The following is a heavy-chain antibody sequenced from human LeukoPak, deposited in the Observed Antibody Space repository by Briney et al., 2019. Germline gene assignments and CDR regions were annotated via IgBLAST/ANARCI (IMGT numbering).Heavy chain of an antibody. CDR2: IGTADDT. Sequence: AGGSLRLSCAASGFTFSSYDMHWVRQATGKGLEWVSAIGTADDTYYPGSVKGRFTISRENAKNSLYLQMNSLRAGDTAVYYCARETEKGMDVWGQGTTVTVSS. V-gene: IGHV3-13*01. CDR1: GFTFSSYD. CDR3: ARETEKGMDV. J-gene: IGHJ6*02.